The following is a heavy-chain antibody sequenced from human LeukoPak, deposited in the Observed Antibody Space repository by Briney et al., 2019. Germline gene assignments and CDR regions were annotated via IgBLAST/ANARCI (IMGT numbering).Heavy chain of an antibody. V-gene: IGHV1-18*01. D-gene: IGHD2-2*01. CDR3: AREGGRYCSTTSCYGNPYFDY. CDR2: ISAYNGDT. Sequence: ASVKVSCKASGYTFTSYDINWVRQATGQGLEWMGWISAYNGDTNYAQKFQGRMTMTIDTSTSTAYMELRNLISDDTAVYYCAREGGRYCSTTSCYGNPYFDYWGQGTLVTVSS. CDR1: GYTFTSYD. J-gene: IGHJ4*02.